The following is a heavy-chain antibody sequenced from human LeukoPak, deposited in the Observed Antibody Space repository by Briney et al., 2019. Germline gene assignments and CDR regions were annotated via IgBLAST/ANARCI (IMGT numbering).Heavy chain of an antibody. CDR1: GGTFSSYA. V-gene: IGHV1-69*13. CDR3: ARVPAGVTIWDPYYFDY. J-gene: IGHJ4*02. CDR2: IIPIFGTA. Sequence: ASVKVSCKASGGTFSSYAISWVRQAPGQGLEWMGGIIPIFGTANYAQKFQGRVTITADESTSTAYMELSSLRSEDTAVYYCARVPAGVTIWDPYYFDYWGQGTLVTVSS. D-gene: IGHD3-10*01.